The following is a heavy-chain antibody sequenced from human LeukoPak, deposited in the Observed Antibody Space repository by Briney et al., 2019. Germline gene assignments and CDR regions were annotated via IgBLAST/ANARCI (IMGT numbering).Heavy chain of an antibody. D-gene: IGHD5-18*01. V-gene: IGHV4-34*01. J-gene: IGHJ6*02. Sequence: SETLSLTCAVYGGSFSGYYWSWIRQPPGKGLEWNGEINHSGSTNYNQSLKSRVTISVDTSKNQFSLKLSSVTAADTAVYYCARGLQLWSNYYYYGMDVWGQGTTVTVSS. CDR1: GGSFSGYY. CDR2: INHSGST. CDR3: ARGLQLWSNYYYYGMDV.